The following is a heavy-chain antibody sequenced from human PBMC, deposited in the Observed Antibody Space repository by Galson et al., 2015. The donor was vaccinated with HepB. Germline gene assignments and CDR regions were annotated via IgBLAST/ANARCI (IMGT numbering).Heavy chain of an antibody. Sequence: PALVKPTQTLTLTCTFSGFSFSTSEVGVGWIRQPPGKALEWLALIYWDDEKHYRPSLKSRLTISKDTSRNQVVLKMTDMDPVDTGTYYCAHLGYCSGATCYPNFIRWFDPWGQGILVTVSS. CDR3: AHLGYCSGATCYPNFIRWFDP. V-gene: IGHV2-5*02. CDR1: GFSFSTSEVG. CDR2: IYWDDEK. J-gene: IGHJ5*02. D-gene: IGHD2-15*01.